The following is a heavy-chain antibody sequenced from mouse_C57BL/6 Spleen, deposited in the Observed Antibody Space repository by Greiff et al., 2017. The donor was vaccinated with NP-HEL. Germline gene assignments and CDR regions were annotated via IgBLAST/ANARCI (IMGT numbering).Heavy chain of an antibody. Sequence: EVQGVESGGGLVKPGGSLKLSCAASGFTFSSYAMSWVRQTPEKRLEWVATISDGGSYTYYPDNVKGRFTISRDNAKNNLYLQMSHLKSEDTAMYYCARDDSSGYNYAMDYWGQGTSVTVSS. CDR2: ISDGGSYT. V-gene: IGHV5-4*01. J-gene: IGHJ4*01. CDR3: ARDDSSGYNYAMDY. D-gene: IGHD3-2*02. CDR1: GFTFSSYA.